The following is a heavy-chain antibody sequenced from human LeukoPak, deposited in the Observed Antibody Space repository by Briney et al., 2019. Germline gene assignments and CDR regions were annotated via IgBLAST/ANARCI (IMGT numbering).Heavy chain of an antibody. CDR2: ITPIFGTA. V-gene: IGHV1-69*01. CDR1: GGTFSSYA. Sequence: GASVKVSCKASGGTFSSYAISWVRQAPGQGLEWMGGITPIFGTANYAQKFQGRVTITADESTSTAYMELSSLRSEDTAVYYCARGDFSWPLGYYYYYMDVWGKGTTVTVSS. J-gene: IGHJ6*03. CDR3: ARGDFSWPLGYYYYYMDV. D-gene: IGHD6-13*01.